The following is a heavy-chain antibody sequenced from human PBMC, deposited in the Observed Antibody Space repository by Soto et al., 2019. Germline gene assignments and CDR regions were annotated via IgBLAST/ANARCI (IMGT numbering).Heavy chain of an antibody. J-gene: IGHJ4*02. Sequence: QITLKESGPTLVKPTQTLSLTCSCSGFSISADGVGVGWIRQPPGKALEWLAILYWDDDKRYSPSLNRRVTIPQDTTRNQVVLTMTNMDPVDTATYFCAHRRRRASCGGGNRYHFDSWGQGILVTVSS. CDR2: LYWDDDK. D-gene: IGHD2-21*01. CDR3: AHRRRRASCGGGNRYHFDS. V-gene: IGHV2-5*02. CDR1: GFSISADGVG.